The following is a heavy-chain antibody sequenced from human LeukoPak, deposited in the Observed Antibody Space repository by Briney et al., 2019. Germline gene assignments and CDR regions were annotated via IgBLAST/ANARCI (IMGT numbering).Heavy chain of an antibody. D-gene: IGHD6-13*01. J-gene: IGHJ6*03. CDR3: ARVAAGAEAHTLHYHYMDV. V-gene: IGHV3-21*06. CDR2: ISSTSIYI. CDR1: GFTFSIYS. Sequence: GGSLTLSCAASGFTFSIYSMSWLRQAPGQGLEWVSSISSTSIYIYYAESVRGRFTISTDNAENSLYLQINRLGVEGTAVYSCARVAAGAEAHTLHYHYMDVWGKGTTVTVSS.